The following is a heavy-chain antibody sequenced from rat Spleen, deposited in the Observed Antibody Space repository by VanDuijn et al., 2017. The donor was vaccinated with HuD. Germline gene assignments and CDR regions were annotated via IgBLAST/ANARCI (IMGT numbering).Heavy chain of an antibody. CDR1: GFTFNNYW. Sequence: EVQLVESGGGLVQPGRSLKLSCVTSGFTFNNYWMTWIRQAPGKGLEWIASISNTGGSTYYLDSVKGRFTISRDNAKSTLYLQMNSLTSEDTATYYCTRESYSTFDYWGQGVMVTVSS. J-gene: IGHJ2*01. D-gene: IGHD1-2*01. V-gene: IGHV5-31*01. CDR3: TRESYSTFDY. CDR2: ISNTGGST.